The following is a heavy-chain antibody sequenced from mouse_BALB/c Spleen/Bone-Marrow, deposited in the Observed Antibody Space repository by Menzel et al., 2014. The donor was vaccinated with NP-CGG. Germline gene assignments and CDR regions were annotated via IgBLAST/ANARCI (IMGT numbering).Heavy chain of an antibody. J-gene: IGHJ4*01. Sequence: QVQLQQSGAKLVRPGVSVKISCKGSGYTFTDYAMHWVKQSHAKSLEWIGVISTYYGDASYNQKFKGKATMAVDKSSSTAYMELARLTSEDSAIYYCARDAMDYWGQGTSVTVSS. V-gene: IGHV1S137*01. CDR2: ISTYYGDA. CDR1: GYTFTDYA. CDR3: ARDAMDY.